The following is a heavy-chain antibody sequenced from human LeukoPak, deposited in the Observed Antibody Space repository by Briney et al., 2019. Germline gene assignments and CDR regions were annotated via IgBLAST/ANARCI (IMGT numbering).Heavy chain of an antibody. CDR1: GFTFSSYG. V-gene: IGHV3-30*02. CDR2: IRYDGSNR. Sequence: GGSLRLSCAASGFTFSSYGMHWVRQAPGKGLEWVAFIRYDGSNRYYADSVKGRFTISRDNSKNTLYLQMNSLRAEDTAVYYCATAVLRFLEWLEKNDYWGQGTLVTVSS. J-gene: IGHJ4*02. CDR3: ATAVLRFLEWLEKNDY. D-gene: IGHD3-3*01.